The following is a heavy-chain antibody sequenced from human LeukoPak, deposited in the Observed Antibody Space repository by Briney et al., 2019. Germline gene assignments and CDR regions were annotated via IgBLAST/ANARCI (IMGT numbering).Heavy chain of an antibody. CDR2: IYYIGST. D-gene: IGHD3-22*01. CDR3: ARVHYYDGSGYLRPGYFQH. V-gene: IGHV4-59*01. Sequence: LETLTLTCTVSGGSISSYYWSWIRQPPGKGLEWIGYIYYIGSTNYNPSLKSRVTISVDTSKNQFSLKLSSVTAADTAVYYCARVHYYDGSGYLRPGYFQHWGQGTLVTVSS. CDR1: GGSISSYY. J-gene: IGHJ1*01.